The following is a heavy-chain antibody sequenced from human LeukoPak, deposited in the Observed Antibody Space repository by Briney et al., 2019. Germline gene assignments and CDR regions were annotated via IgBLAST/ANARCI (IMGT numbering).Heavy chain of an antibody. D-gene: IGHD2/OR15-2a*01. CDR3: ARIYNSRDSGLDV. CDR1: GFTFKDYY. Sequence: GGSLRLSCAASGFTFKDYYMSWIRQAPGQGLEWVSDITSGSGNTDYADSVRGRFTISRENAKNSLYLQMNSLRAEDTAVYYCARIYNSRDSGLDVWGQGTAVTVSS. V-gene: IGHV3-11*03. J-gene: IGHJ6*02. CDR2: ITSGSGNT.